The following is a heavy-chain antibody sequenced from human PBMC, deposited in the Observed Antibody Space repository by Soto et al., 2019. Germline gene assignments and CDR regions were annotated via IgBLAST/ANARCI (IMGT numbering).Heavy chain of an antibody. J-gene: IGHJ3*02. CDR3: ASGGFAMGLDAFDI. V-gene: IGHV4-59*08. CDR2: IYYSGST. CDR1: GGSISSYY. Sequence: QVQLQESGPGLVKPSETLSLTCTVSGGSISSYYWSWIRQPPGKGLEWIGYIYYSGSTNYNPSLRSRGIIAVATSKNPFSLELSSVTAADTAVYDCASGGFAMGLDAFDIWGQGTMVTVSS. D-gene: IGHD3-10*01.